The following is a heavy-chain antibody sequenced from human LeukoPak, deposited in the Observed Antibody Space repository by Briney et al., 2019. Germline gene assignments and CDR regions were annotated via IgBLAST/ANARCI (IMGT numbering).Heavy chain of an antibody. D-gene: IGHD5-18*01. V-gene: IGHV3-30-3*01. Sequence: GGSLRLSCAASGFTFSNYAMHWVRQAPGKGLEWVADISYDGSNKYYADSVKGRFTISRDNSKNTLCVQMNSLRAEDTAVYYCAREGYNYGLSYSYHFDYWGQGILVTVSS. CDR1: GFTFSNYA. CDR2: ISYDGSNK. CDR3: AREGYNYGLSYSYHFDY. J-gene: IGHJ4*02.